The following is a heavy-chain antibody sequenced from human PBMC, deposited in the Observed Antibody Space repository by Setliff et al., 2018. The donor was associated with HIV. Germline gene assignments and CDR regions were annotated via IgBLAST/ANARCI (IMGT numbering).Heavy chain of an antibody. Sequence: PSETLSLTCTVSGGSISSGSYYWSWIRQPAGEGLEWIGRIYTSGSTNYNPSLKSRVTISVDTSKNQFSLKLSSVTAADTAVYYCARGGSGSPFDYWGQGTLVTVS. CDR2: IYTSGST. CDR1: GGSISSGSYY. CDR3: ARGGSGSPFDY. J-gene: IGHJ4*02. V-gene: IGHV4-61*02. D-gene: IGHD1-26*01.